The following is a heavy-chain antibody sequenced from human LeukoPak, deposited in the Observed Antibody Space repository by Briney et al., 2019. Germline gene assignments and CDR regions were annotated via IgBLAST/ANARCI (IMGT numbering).Heavy chain of an antibody. D-gene: IGHD3-3*01. Sequence: GGSLRLSCAASGFTFSSYAMSWVRDAPGEGLERGSAISGSVGYTYYADSVKGRFTISKDNSRNTLYLQMNSLRAEDTAVYYCAKDVPYASWRGFDYWGQGTLVTVSS. V-gene: IGHV3-23*01. CDR3: AKDVPYASWRGFDY. CDR1: GFTFSSYA. CDR2: ISGSVGYT. J-gene: IGHJ4*02.